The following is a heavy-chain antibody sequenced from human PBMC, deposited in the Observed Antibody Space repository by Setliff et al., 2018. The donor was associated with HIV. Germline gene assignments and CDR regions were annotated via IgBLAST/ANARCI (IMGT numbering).Heavy chain of an antibody. J-gene: IGHJ4*02. CDR3: ARASRSGGWLELPFFDF. Sequence: PSETLSLTCTVSGDSISSGGYYWSWIRQPAGKGLEWIGRIYTSGSTNYNPSLKSRVTISVDTSKNQFSLKLSSVTAADTAVYYCARASRSGGWLELPFFDFWGQGTLVTVSS. D-gene: IGHD2-15*01. V-gene: IGHV4-61*02. CDR2: IYTSGST. CDR1: GDSISSGGYY.